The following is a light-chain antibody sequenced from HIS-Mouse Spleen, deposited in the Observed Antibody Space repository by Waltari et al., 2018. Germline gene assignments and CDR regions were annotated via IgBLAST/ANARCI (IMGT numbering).Light chain of an antibody. CDR2: DDS. J-gene: IGLJ2*01. Sequence: SYVLTQPPSVSVAPGKTARITCGGNNIGRKSVNWYQQKPGQAPVLGVYDDSDRPSGIPERFSGSNSGNTATLTISRVEAGDEADYYCQVWDSSSDHVVFGGGTKLTVL. CDR3: QVWDSSSDHVV. CDR1: NIGRKS. V-gene: IGLV3-21*03.